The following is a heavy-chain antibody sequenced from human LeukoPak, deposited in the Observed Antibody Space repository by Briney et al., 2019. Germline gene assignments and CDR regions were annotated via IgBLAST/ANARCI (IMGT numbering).Heavy chain of an antibody. CDR2: IFSGGST. CDR1: GFTFSSNY. J-gene: IGHJ4*02. Sequence: GGSLRLSCVASGFTFSSNYTSWVRQAPGQGLEWVSAIFSGGSTFYADSVTGRFTISRDNSKNTVYLEMNSLRAEDTAVYYCARDLKTSGWYGDFDYWGQGTLVTVSS. CDR3: ARDLKTSGWYGDFDY. V-gene: IGHV3-53*01. D-gene: IGHD6-19*01.